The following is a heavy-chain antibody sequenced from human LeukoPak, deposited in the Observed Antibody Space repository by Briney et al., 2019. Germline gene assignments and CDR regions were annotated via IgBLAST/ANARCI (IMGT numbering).Heavy chain of an antibody. CDR3: ARAVWFGESHFDN. CDR2: IYTSGST. D-gene: IGHD3-10*01. CDR1: GGSFSGYY. V-gene: IGHV4-59*10. Sequence: SETLSLTCAVYGGSFSGYYWSWIRQPPGKGLEWIGRIYTSGSTNYNPSLKSRVTISVDTSKNQFSLRLSSVTAADTAFYYCARAVWFGESHFDNWGQGTLVTVSS. J-gene: IGHJ4*02.